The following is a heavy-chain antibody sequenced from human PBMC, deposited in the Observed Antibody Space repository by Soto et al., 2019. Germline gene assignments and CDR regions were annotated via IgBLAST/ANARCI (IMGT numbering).Heavy chain of an antibody. J-gene: IGHJ6*02. D-gene: IGHD2-15*01. CDR3: ARDIVVVVAVTQNSYYYYYGIDV. CDR2: ISAYNGNT. Sequence: ASVKVSCKASGYTFISYGISWVRQAPGQGLEWMGWISAYNGNTNYAQKLQGRVTMTTDTSTSTAYMELRSLRSDDTAVYYCARDIVVVVAVTQNSYYYYYGIDVRAQRTTVTGSS. V-gene: IGHV1-18*01. CDR1: GYTFISYG.